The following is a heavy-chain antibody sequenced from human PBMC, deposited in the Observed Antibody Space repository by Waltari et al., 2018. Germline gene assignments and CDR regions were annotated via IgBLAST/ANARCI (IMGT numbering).Heavy chain of an antibody. D-gene: IGHD3-22*01. CDR3: ARAQIGSSGYYDGFDY. V-gene: IGHV3-53*01. CDR2: IYSGGST. CDR1: GFTVSSHY. Sequence: EVQLVESGGGLIQPGGSLRLSCAASGFTVSSHYMSWVRPAPGKGLEWVSVIYSGGSTYYADSVKGRFTISRDNSKNTLYLQMNSLRAEDTAVYYCARAQIGSSGYYDGFDYWGQGTLVTVSS. J-gene: IGHJ4*02.